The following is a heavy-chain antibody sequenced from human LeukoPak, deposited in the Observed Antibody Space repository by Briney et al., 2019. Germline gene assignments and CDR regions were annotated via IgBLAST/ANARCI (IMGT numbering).Heavy chain of an antibody. Sequence: ASVKVSCKASGYTFTTYYMHWVRQAPGQGLEWMGLINPNGGGTSYAQGFQGRVTTTRDMSTSTVYMELISLRSEDTAVYFCARDRKPGYCSSASCPPPFFDFWGQGTLVTVSS. D-gene: IGHD2-2*01. J-gene: IGHJ4*02. CDR1: GYTFTTYY. V-gene: IGHV1-46*01. CDR2: INPNGGGT. CDR3: ARDRKPGYCSSASCPPPFFDF.